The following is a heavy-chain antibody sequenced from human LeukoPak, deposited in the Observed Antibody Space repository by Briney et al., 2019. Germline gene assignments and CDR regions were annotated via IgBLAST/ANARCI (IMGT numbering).Heavy chain of an antibody. CDR2: INHSGST. V-gene: IGHV4-34*01. CDR1: GGSFSGYY. Sequence: SETLSLTCAVYGGSFSGYYWSWIRQPPGKGLEWIGEINHSGSTNYNPSLKSRVTISVDTSKNQFSLKLSSVTAADTAVYYCAISSGYYGAPFDYWGQGTLVTVSS. D-gene: IGHD3-22*01. J-gene: IGHJ4*02. CDR3: AISSGYYGAPFDY.